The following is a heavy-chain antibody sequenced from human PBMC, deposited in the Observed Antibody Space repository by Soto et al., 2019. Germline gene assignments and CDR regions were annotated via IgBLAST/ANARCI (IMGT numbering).Heavy chain of an antibody. CDR3: ARGYNYYYYYGMDV. Sequence: KPSETLSLTCTVSGGSISSYYWSWIRQPPGKGLEWIGYIYYSGSTNYNPSLKSRVTISVDTSKNQFSLKLSSVTAADTAVYYCARGYNYYYYYGMDVWGQGTTVTVSS. D-gene: IGHD1-1*01. CDR2: IYYSGST. J-gene: IGHJ6*02. V-gene: IGHV4-59*01. CDR1: GGSISSYY.